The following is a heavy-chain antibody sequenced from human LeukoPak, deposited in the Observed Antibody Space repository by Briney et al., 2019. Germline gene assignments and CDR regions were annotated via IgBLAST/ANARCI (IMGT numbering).Heavy chain of an antibody. CDR2: IRSKTYGGTT. Sequence: GGSLRLSCTASGFTFSDHAMSWVRQAPGKGLEWVGFIRSKTYGGTTEYAASVKGRFTISRADSISIAYLQMNSLKTEDTAVYYCARDSRRIQLWSTPFYYYYGMDVWGQGTTVTVSS. CDR3: ARDSRRIQLWSTPFYYYYGMDV. D-gene: IGHD5-18*01. J-gene: IGHJ6*02. CDR1: GFTFSDHA. V-gene: IGHV3-49*04.